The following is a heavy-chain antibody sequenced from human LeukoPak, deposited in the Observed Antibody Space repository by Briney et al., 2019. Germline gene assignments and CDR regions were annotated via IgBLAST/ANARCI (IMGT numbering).Heavy chain of an antibody. Sequence: GGSLRLSCAASGITFNTYWISWVRQAPGKGLEWLATINQDGGEKYYVDSVKGRFTISRDNAKNSLFLQMNSLRAEDTAVYYCTTFYTRLTDYWGQGTLVTVSA. D-gene: IGHD2/OR15-2a*01. V-gene: IGHV3-7*05. J-gene: IGHJ4*02. CDR3: TTFYTRLTDY. CDR1: GITFNTYW. CDR2: INQDGGEK.